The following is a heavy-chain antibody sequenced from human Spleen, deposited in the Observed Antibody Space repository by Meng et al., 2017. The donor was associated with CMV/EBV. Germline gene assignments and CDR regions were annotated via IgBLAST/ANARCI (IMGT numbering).Heavy chain of an antibody. J-gene: IGHJ6*02. V-gene: IGHV4-39*07. CDR2: KYNSGNT. CDR1: GNSISSDTFY. D-gene: IGHD3-22*01. Sequence: SETLSLTCTVSGNSISSDTFYWAWIRQPPGKGLEWIASKYNSGNTYYNPSLKSRATISVDTSKKQFSLKLTSVTAADTAVYYCASSDRRASDYHYGIDVWGHGTTVTVSS. CDR3: ASSDRRASDYHYGIDV.